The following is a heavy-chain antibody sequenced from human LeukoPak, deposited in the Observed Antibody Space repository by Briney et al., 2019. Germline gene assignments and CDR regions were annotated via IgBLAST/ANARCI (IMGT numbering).Heavy chain of an antibody. Sequence: GGSLRLSRAASGFTFSSYAMSWVRQAPGKGLEWVSSISGNSGRTYYADSVKGRFSISRDNSNNTLYLQMNSLRAEDAAVYYCAKSTSSWERVDYWGQGTLVTVSS. J-gene: IGHJ4*02. V-gene: IGHV3-23*01. CDR2: ISGNSGRT. CDR3: AKSTSSWERVDY. D-gene: IGHD6-13*01. CDR1: GFTFSSYA.